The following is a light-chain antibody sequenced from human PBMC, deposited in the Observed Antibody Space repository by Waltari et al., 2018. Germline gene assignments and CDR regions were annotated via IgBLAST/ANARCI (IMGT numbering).Light chain of an antibody. V-gene: IGLV2-23*01. CDR1: SSDVGSYNL. CDR3: CSYAGSNTYV. CDR2: EGS. Sequence: QSALTQPASVSGSPGPSITISCTGTSSDVGSYNLVPWYQPHPGKAPKLMLYEGSKRPSGVSNRFSGSKSGNTASLTISGLQAEDEADYYCCSYAGSNTYVFGTGTKVTVL. J-gene: IGLJ1*01.